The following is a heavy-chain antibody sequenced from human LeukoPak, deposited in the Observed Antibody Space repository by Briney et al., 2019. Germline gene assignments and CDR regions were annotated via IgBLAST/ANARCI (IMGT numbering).Heavy chain of an antibody. CDR1: GGTFSSYA. V-gene: IGHV1-69*13. Sequence: SVKVSCKASGGTFSSYAMSWVRQAPGQGLEWMGVIIPIFGTANYAQKFQGRVTITADESTSTAYMELSSLRSEDTAVYYCARLPEYCSSTSCYRAWGQGTLVTVSS. D-gene: IGHD2-2*02. CDR2: IIPIFGTA. CDR3: ARLPEYCSSTSCYRA. J-gene: IGHJ5*02.